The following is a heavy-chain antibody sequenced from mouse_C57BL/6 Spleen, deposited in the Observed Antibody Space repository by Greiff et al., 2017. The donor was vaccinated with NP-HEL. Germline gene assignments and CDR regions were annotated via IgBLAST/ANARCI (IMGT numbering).Heavy chain of an antibody. CDR3: AREYGSSYAMDY. CDR1: GFTFSDYY. D-gene: IGHD1-1*01. CDR2: INYDGSST. V-gene: IGHV5-16*01. J-gene: IGHJ4*01. Sequence: EVQVVESEGGLVQPGSSMKLSCTASGFTFSDYYMAWVRQVPEKGLEWVANINYDGSSTYYLDSLKSRFIISRDNAKNILYLQMSSLKSEDTATYYCAREYGSSYAMDYWGQGTSVTVSS.